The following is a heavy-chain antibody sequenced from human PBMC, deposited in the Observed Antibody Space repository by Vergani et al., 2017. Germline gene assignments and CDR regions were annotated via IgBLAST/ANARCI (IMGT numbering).Heavy chain of an antibody. Sequence: EVQLLESGGGLVQPGGSLRLSCVASGFTFSTSAMTWVRQAPGKGLEWVSVISGNGGTTYYADSVNGRFTISRDNSKNTLYLQMNSLRAEDTALYYCAKDIEMNCRGYFDSWGQGTLVTVSS. V-gene: IGHV3-23*01. CDR2: ISGNGGTT. J-gene: IGHJ4*02. D-gene: IGHD3-10*01. CDR1: GFTFSTSA. CDR3: AKDIEMNCRGYFDS.